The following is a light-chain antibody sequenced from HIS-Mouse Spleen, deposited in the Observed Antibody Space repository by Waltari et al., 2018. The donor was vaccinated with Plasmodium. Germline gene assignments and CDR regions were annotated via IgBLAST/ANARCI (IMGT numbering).Light chain of an antibody. CDR3: QSADSSGTYRV. CDR2: KDS. Sequence: SYELTQPPSVSVSPGQTARNPCSGDALPKQYASWYQQKPGQAPVLVIYKDSERPSGIPERFSGSSSGTTVTLTISGVQAEDEADYYCQSADSSGTYRVFGGGTKLTVL. CDR1: ALPKQY. J-gene: IGLJ2*01. V-gene: IGLV3-25*03.